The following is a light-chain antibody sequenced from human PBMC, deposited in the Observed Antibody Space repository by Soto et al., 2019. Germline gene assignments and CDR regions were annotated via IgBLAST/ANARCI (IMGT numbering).Light chain of an antibody. CDR2: AAS. J-gene: IGKJ1*01. V-gene: IGKV1-6*01. CDR3: LQDYNYLTWT. CDR1: QGIRND. Sequence: AVQMTQSPSSLSASVGDRVTITCRASQGIRNDLGWYQQKPGKAPKLLIYAASSLQGGVPSRFSGSGSGTDFTLTISSLQPEYFATYYCLQDYNYLTWTFGQGTKVEIK.